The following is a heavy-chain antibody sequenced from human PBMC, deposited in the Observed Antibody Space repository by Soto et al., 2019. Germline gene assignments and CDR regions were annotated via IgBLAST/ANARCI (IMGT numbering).Heavy chain of an antibody. V-gene: IGHV3-21*01. D-gene: IGHD2-8*01. CDR1: GFTFSGYS. CDR2: ISGPSIYI. CDR3: ARGFRNGFNV. J-gene: IGHJ6*02. Sequence: EVQLVESGGGLVKPGGSLRLSCVASGFTFSGYSINWVRQAPGKGLEWVSYISGPSIYIYYADSVKGRVTISRDNDKRAVYLKINSLRAEDTAVYYCARGFRNGFNVWGQGTTVSVSS.